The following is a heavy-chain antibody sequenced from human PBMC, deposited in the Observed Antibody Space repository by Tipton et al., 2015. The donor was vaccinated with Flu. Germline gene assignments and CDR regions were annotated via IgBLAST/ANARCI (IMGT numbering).Heavy chain of an antibody. CDR2: IYSGGST. D-gene: IGHD2-2*01. Sequence: SLRLSCAASGFTFSSYGMQWVRQAPGKGLEWVSVIYSGGSTKYADSVKGRFTISRDNSKNTLYLQMNSLRAEDTAVYYCARGRGYCVTTTCLLPFDFWGQGTLVTVSS. CDR3: ARGRGYCVTTTCLLPFDF. J-gene: IGHJ4*02. V-gene: IGHV3-53*01. CDR1: GFTFSSYG.